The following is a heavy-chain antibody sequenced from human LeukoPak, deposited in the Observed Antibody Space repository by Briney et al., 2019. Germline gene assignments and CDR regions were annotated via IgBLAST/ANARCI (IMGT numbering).Heavy chain of an antibody. CDR1: GFTFDDYA. J-gene: IGHJ4*02. V-gene: IGHV3-9*01. CDR2: ISWHSGSI. D-gene: IGHD4-17*01. Sequence: GRSLRLSCAASGFTFDDYAMHWVRQAPGKGLEWVSGISWHSGSIGYAESVKGRFTISRDNAKNSLYLQMNSLRAEDTALYYCAKASYGDYYFDYWGQGTLVTVSS. CDR3: AKASYGDYYFDY.